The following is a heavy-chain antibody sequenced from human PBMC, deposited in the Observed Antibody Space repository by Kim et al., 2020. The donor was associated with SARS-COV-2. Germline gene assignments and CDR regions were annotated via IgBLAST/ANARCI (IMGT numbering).Heavy chain of an antibody. Sequence: SETLSLTCTVSGGSISSYYWSWIRQPPGKGLEWIGYIYYSGSTNYNPSLKSRVTISVDTSKNQFSLKLSSVTAADTAVYYCARRTSLAAAGRGGFDYWGQGTLVTVSS. CDR1: GGSISSYY. CDR3: ARRTSLAAAGRGGFDY. V-gene: IGHV4-59*08. CDR2: IYYSGST. J-gene: IGHJ4*02. D-gene: IGHD6-13*01.